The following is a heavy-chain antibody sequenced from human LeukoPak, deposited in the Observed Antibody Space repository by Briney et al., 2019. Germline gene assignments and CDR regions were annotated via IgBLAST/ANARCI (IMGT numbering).Heavy chain of an antibody. CDR1: GFTFSSYS. CDR2: ISSSSSYI. J-gene: IGHJ4*02. D-gene: IGHD3-16*01. CDR3: ARGRDMITFGGVHFDY. V-gene: IGHV3-21*01. Sequence: PGGSLRLSCAASGFTFSSYSMNWVRQAPGKGLEWVSSISSSSSYIYYADSVKGRFTISRDNAKNSLYLQMNSLRAEDTAVYYCARGRDMITFGGVHFDYWGQGTLVTVSS.